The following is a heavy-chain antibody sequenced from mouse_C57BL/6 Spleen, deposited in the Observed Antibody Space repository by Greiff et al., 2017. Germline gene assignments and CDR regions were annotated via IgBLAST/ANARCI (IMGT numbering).Heavy chain of an antibody. CDR3: ARKEGYYSNFFLFAY. V-gene: IGHV1-55*01. D-gene: IGHD2-5*01. J-gene: IGHJ3*01. Sequence: QVQLQQPGAELVKPGASVKMSCKASGYTFTSYWITWVKQRPGQGLEWIGDIYPGSGSTNYNKKFKSKATLTVDTSSSTAYMQLSSLTSEDSAVYYCARKEGYYSNFFLFAYWGQGTLVTVSA. CDR2: IYPGSGST. CDR1: GYTFTSYW.